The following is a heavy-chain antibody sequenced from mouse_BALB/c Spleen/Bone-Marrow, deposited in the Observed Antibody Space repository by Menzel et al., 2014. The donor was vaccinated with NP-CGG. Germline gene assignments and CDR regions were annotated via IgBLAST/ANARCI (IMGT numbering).Heavy chain of an antibody. J-gene: IGHJ3*01. V-gene: IGHV1-80*01. CDR3: ARRYYRYSLAY. Sequence: QVQLQQSGAELVRPGSSVKISCKASGYAFSSYWMNWVKQRPGQGLEWIGQIYPGDGDTNYNGKFKGKATLTADKSSSTAYMQLSSLTSEDSAVYFCARRYYRYSLAYWGQGTLVTVSA. CDR1: GYAFSSYW. CDR2: IYPGDGDT. D-gene: IGHD2-14*01.